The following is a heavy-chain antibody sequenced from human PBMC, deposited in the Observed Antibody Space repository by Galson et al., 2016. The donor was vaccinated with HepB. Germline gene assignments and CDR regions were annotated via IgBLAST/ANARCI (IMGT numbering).Heavy chain of an antibody. D-gene: IGHD5-12*01. Sequence: SETLSLTCSVSGGSISDTSYYWGWIRQPPGKGLEWIGSIYYSGSTYYNPSLKSRVTISVATSKNQFSLRLSSVTAADTAMYFCARRPLAGTVATTEYWGQGTLVTVSS. J-gene: IGHJ4*02. CDR1: GGSISDTSYY. CDR3: ARRPLAGTVATTEY. V-gene: IGHV4-39*01. CDR2: IYYSGST.